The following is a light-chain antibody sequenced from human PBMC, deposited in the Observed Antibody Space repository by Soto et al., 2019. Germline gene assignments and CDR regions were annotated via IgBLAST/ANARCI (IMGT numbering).Light chain of an antibody. CDR1: ESIANY. V-gene: IGKV1-39*01. J-gene: IGKJ2*01. CDR3: QQSYISPYT. CDR2: AAS. Sequence: DIQMTQSPSSLSVSAGDRVTITCRASESIANYLNWYQQKPGKAPNLLIYAASDLQSGVPSRFSGSGSGTDFTLTISSLQTEDFATYFCQQSYISPYTFGQGTKLDI.